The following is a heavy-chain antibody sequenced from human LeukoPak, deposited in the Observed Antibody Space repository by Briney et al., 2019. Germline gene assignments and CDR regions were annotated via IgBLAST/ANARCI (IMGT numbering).Heavy chain of an antibody. CDR3: ARQVQGVIRPDY. CDR2: IYYSGST. V-gene: IGHV4-39*01. J-gene: IGHJ4*02. D-gene: IGHD1-1*01. Sequence: SETLSLTCTVSGGSISSSGQYWGWIRQPPGKGLEWIGTIYYSGSTYYNPSLKSRVTVSVDTSKNQFSLKLSSVTAADTAVYYCARQVQGVIRPDYWGQGTLVTVSS. CDR1: GGSISSSGQY.